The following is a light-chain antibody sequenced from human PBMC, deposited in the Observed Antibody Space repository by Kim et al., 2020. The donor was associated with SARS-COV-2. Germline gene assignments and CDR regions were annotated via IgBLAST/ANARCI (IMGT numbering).Light chain of an antibody. CDR3: QQYDDLPHT. CDR1: QDISNY. CDR2: DAS. Sequence: DIQMTQSPSSLSASVGDRVTITCLASQDISNYLNWFQQRPGRAPKLLIFDASNLEAGVPSRFSGTGSGTDFTFTISSLQPEDIATYYCQQYDDLPHTFGQGTKLEI. J-gene: IGKJ2*01. V-gene: IGKV1-33*01.